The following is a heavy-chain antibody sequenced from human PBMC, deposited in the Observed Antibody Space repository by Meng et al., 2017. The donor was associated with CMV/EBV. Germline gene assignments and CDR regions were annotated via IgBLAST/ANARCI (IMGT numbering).Heavy chain of an antibody. CDR1: GFTFDDYG. V-gene: IGHV3-20*04. J-gene: IGHJ4*02. D-gene: IGHD4-17*01. CDR3: ARGRTTVTTQTGNDY. CDR2: INWNGGST. Sequence: GGSLRLSCAASGFTFDDYGMSWVRQAPGKGLEWVSGINWNGGSTGYADSVKGRLTISRDNAKNSLYLQMNSLRAEDTALYYCARGRTTVTTQTGNDYWGQGTLVTVSS.